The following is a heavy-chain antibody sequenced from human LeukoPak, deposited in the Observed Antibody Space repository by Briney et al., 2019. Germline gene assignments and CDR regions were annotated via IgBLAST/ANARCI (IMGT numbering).Heavy chain of an antibody. CDR3: ARENGVTVVDY. CDR2: IYMSGST. Sequence: PSETLSLTCTVSTDSLSGYSWSWIRQSAVMGLEWIGRIYMSGSTDYNPSLKSQVTLSVDTSKNQFSLNLRSVTAADTAVYYCARENGVTVVDYWGQGALVTVSS. J-gene: IGHJ4*02. CDR1: TDSLSGYS. V-gene: IGHV4-4*07. D-gene: IGHD2-8*01.